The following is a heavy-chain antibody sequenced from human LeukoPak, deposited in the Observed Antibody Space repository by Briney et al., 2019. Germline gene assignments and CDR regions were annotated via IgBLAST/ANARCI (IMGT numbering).Heavy chain of an antibody. CDR2: ISSSGSTI. D-gene: IGHD5-18*01. CDR3: ARGVRGYSRGSRFDS. J-gene: IGHJ4*02. V-gene: IGHV3-11*04. CDR1: GFTFNDSY. Sequence: GGSLRLSFAASGFTFNDSYMTWIPQAPGMGLECVSYISSSGSTIYYADSVKGRFTISRDSAKNSLYLQMNSLRDEDTAVYYCARGVRGYSRGSRFDSWGQGTLVTVSS.